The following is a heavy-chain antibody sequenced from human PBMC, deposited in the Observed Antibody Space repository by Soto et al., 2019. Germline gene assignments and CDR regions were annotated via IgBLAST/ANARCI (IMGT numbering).Heavy chain of an antibody. CDR3: ARESGSGWCLEA. CDR1: GFTFNTYS. V-gene: IGHV3-48*02. Sequence: EVQLVESGGGLVQPGGSLRLSCVGSGFTFNTYSMIWVRQAPGLGLEWISDITGCSRTKYYADSVRGRFTISRDNAKNSLYLQMNSLRDEDTAVYFCARESGSGWCLEAWGQGTLVTVSS. CDR2: ITGCSRTK. J-gene: IGHJ5*02. D-gene: IGHD6-19*01.